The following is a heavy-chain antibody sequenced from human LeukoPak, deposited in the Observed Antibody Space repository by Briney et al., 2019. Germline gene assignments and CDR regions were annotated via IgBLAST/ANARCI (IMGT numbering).Heavy chain of an antibody. CDR1: GFTFSSYA. V-gene: IGHV3-23*01. CDR2: ISGSGGST. CDR3: AKPDPFNLDYYYYMDV. J-gene: IGHJ6*03. Sequence: GGSLRLSCAASGFTFSSYAMSWVRQAPGKGLEWVSAISGSGGSTYYVDSVKGRFTISRDNSKNTLYLQMNSLRAEDTAVYYCAKPDPFNLDYYYYMDVWGKGTTVTVSS.